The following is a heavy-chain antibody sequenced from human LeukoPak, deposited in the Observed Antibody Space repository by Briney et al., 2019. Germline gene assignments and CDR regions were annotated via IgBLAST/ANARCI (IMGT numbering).Heavy chain of an antibody. Sequence: GGSLRLSCAASGFTFSGSAMHWVRQASGKGLEWVGRIRSKANSYATAYAASVKGRFTISRDDSKNTLYLQMNSLKTDDTAVYYCATEGFTYGYHGIDIWGQGTIVTVSS. CDR1: GFTFSGSA. V-gene: IGHV3-73*01. CDR3: ATEGFTYGYHGIDI. CDR2: IRSKANSYAT. J-gene: IGHJ3*02. D-gene: IGHD5-18*01.